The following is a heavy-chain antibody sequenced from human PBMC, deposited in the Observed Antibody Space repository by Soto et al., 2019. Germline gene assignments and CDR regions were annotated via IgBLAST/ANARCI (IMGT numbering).Heavy chain of an antibody. J-gene: IGHJ4*02. CDR3: ARVVWDCSGGSCYYFDY. CDR1: GGSVSSGSYY. CDR2: IFYSGST. Sequence: PSETLSLTCTVSGGSVSSGSYYWSWIRQPPGKGLEWIGYIFYSGSTNYNPSLKSRVTISVDTSKNQFSLKLSSVTAADTAVYYCARVVWDCSGGSCYYFDYWGQGTLVTVSS. D-gene: IGHD2-15*01. V-gene: IGHV4-61*01.